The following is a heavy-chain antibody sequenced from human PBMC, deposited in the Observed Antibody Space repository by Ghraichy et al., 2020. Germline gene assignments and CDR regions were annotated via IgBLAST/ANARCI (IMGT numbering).Heavy chain of an antibody. CDR3: ARGDHPPYYGMDV. J-gene: IGHJ6*02. V-gene: IGHV3-30-3*01. Sequence: GESLNISCEGSGFTLSNYAMHWVRQAPGKGLEWVAVISYDGSNEYYGDSVEGRFTISRDKSKNTLYLQMNSLRVEDTAVYYCARGDHPPYYGMDVWGQGTTVTVSS. CDR2: ISYDGSNE. CDR1: GFTLSNYA.